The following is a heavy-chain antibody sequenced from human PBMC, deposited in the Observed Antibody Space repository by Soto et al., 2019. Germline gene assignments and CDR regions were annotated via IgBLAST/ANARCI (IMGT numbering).Heavy chain of an antibody. CDR3: ARGKRGIGP. J-gene: IGHJ5*02. CDR2: IYYSGST. CDR1: GFTFSSYA. Sequence: VQLLESGGGLVQPGGSLRLSCAASGFTFSSYAMSWVRQAPGKGLEWIGYIYYSGSTNYNPSLKSRVTISVDTSKNQFSLKLSSVTAADTAVYYCARGKRGIGPWGQGTLVTVSS. V-gene: IGHV4-59*01.